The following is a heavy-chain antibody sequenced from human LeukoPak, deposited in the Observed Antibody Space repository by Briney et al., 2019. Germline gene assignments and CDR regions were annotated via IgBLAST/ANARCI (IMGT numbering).Heavy chain of an antibody. CDR3: ARVAKERVGGVYYFDY. D-gene: IGHD1-1*01. V-gene: IGHV3-13*01. J-gene: IGHJ4*02. Sequence: GGSLRLSCAASGFTFSDYDMHWDRQATGKGLEWVSAIGTAGDTYYTGSVKGRFTISRENAKNSLYLQMSSLRAGDTAVYYCARVAKERVGGVYYFDYWGQGTLVTVSS. CDR2: IGTAGDT. CDR1: GFTFSDYD.